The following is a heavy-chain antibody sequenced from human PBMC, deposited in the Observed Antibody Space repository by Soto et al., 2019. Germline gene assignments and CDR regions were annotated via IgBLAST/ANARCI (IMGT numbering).Heavy chain of an antibody. V-gene: IGHV1-69*13. CDR1: GGTFSSYA. J-gene: IGHJ4*02. Sequence: SVKVSCKASGGTFSSYAISWVRQAPGQGLEWMGGIIPIFGTANYAQKFQGRVTITADESTSTAYMELSSLRSEDTAVYYCAKDLESAAPWADFDYWGQGTMVTVSS. CDR2: IIPIFGTA. CDR3: AKDLESAAPWADFDY. D-gene: IGHD3-3*01.